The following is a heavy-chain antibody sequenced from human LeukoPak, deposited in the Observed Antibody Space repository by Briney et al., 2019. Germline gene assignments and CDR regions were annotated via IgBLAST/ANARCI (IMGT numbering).Heavy chain of an antibody. D-gene: IGHD1/OR15-1a*01. J-gene: IGHJ4*02. Sequence: RSSETLSLTCTVSGGSISNYYWSWIQQPPGKGLDWIGYIYYSGSTNYNPSLKSRVTISVDASKNQFSLNLTSVTAADTAVYFCARGTPLRVLDYWGQGILVTVSS. CDR1: GGSISNYY. CDR2: IYYSGST. V-gene: IGHV4-59*01. CDR3: ARGTPLRVLDY.